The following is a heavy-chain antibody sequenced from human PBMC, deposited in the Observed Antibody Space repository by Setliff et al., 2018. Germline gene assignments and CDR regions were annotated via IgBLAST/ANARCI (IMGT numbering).Heavy chain of an antibody. D-gene: IGHD3-10*01. J-gene: IGHJ4*02. CDR2: IYTNGGT. CDR1: GASISSGNDF. Sequence: SETLSLTCSVSGASISSGNDFWNWIRQPAGKGLEWIGNIYTNGGTDYSPSLRSRVTISLGTSKNQFSLQLSSVTAADTAVYYCARLYEFGELFSNYWGQGTLVTVSS. V-gene: IGHV4-61*09. CDR3: ARLYEFGELFSNY.